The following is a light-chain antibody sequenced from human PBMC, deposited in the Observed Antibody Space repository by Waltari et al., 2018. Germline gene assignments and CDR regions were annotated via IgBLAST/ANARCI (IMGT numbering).Light chain of an antibody. J-gene: IGLJ3*02. CDR3: QSYHAGNPWV. V-gene: IGLV6-57*03. CDR2: EDD. CDR1: SGSIASNY. Sequence: NFMLTQPHSVSESPGRTVTISCTRSSGSIASNYVQWYQQRPGSAPTTVIYEDDQRPSGVPDRFSDSIDSSSNSASLTISGLKTEDEADYYCQSYHAGNPWVFGGGTRLTVV.